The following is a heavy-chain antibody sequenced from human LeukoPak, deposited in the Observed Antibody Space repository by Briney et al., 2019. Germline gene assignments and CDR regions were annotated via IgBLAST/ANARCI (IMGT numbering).Heavy chain of an antibody. V-gene: IGHV1-8*01. CDR3: ARGRKLQWLDYKDY. D-gene: IGHD6-19*01. CDR2: MNPNSGNT. CDR1: GYTFASYD. Sequence: GASVKVSCKASGYTFASYDINWVRQATGQGLEWMGWMNPNSGNTGYAQKFQGRVTMTRNTSISTAYMELSSLRSEDTAVYYCARGRKLQWLDYKDYWGQGALVTVSS. J-gene: IGHJ4*02.